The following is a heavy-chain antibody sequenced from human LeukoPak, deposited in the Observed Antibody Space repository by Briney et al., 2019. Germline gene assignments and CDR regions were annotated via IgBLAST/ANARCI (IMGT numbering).Heavy chain of an antibody. CDR3: ARDHDSSGYYVLD. CDR2: IWYDGSNK. CDR1: GFTFSSYG. Sequence: GGSLRLSCAASGFTFSSYGMHWVRLAPGKGLEWVAVIWYDGSNKYYADSVKGRFTISRDNSKNTLYPQMNSLRAEDTAVYYCARDHDSSGYYVLDWGQGTLVTVSS. V-gene: IGHV3-33*08. D-gene: IGHD3-22*01. J-gene: IGHJ4*02.